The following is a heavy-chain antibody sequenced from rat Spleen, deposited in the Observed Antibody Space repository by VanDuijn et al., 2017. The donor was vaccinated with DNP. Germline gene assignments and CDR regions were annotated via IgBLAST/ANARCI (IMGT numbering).Heavy chain of an antibody. D-gene: IGHD1-1*01. CDR3: ARLLLQWGAMDA. J-gene: IGHJ4*01. Sequence: EVQLVESGGGLVQPGRSLKLSCAASGFTFSDYSMAWVRQAPTKGLEWVATISYDGSRTYYRDSVKGRFTISRDNAKSTLYLQMDSLRSEDTATYYCARLLLQWGAMDAWGQGTSVTVSS. V-gene: IGHV5-7*01. CDR1: GFTFSDYS. CDR2: ISYDGSRT.